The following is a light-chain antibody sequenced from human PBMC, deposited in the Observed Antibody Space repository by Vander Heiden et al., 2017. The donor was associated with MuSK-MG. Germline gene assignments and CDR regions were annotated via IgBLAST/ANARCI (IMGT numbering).Light chain of an antibody. J-gene: IGKJ4*01. Sequence: SQMTLSPSSLSASAGDRVTLTCRASQSISSYLNWYQQKPGQAPKLLIYDATSLQSGVPSRFSGSGSGTDFTLTISSLQPEDFATYYCQQSYSTPLTFGGGTKVEIK. CDR3: QQSYSTPLT. V-gene: IGKV1-39*01. CDR2: DAT. CDR1: QSISSY.